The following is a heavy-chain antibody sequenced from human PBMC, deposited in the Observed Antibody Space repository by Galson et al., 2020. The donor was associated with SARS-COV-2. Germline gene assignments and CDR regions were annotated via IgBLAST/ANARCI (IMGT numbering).Heavy chain of an antibody. V-gene: IGHV1-2*02. Sequence: GESLKISCKSSGYAFTAYYIHWLRQAPGQGFEWMGWINPTSGGTHYAQNFQGRVTMTRDTSINTAYMDLTRLTSDDTAVYYCVRVVMLPTASFFDFWGQGTLVTVSS. D-gene: IGHD2-2*01. J-gene: IGHJ4*02. CDR1: GYAFTAYY. CDR2: INPTSGGT. CDR3: VRVVMLPTASFFDF.